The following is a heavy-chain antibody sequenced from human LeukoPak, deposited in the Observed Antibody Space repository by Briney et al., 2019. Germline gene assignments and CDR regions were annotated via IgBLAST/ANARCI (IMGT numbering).Heavy chain of an antibody. CDR1: GYTFTIYG. V-gene: IGHV1-18*01. D-gene: IGHD3-10*01. Sequence: GASVTVSFTASGYTFTIYGISWVRQAPGQGLELMGWISAYNGNTNYAQKLQGRVTMTTDTSTSTAYMELRSLRSDDTAVYYCARDPAPAVGSGSYVDYWGQGTLVTVSS. J-gene: IGHJ4*02. CDR3: ARDPAPAVGSGSYVDY. CDR2: ISAYNGNT.